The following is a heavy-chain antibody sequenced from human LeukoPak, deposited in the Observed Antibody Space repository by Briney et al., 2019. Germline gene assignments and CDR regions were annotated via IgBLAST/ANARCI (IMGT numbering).Heavy chain of an antibody. V-gene: IGHV4-30-2*01. CDR1: GGSISSGGYY. D-gene: IGHD3-10*01. Sequence: SETLSLTCTVSGGSISSGGYYWSWIRQPPGKGLEWIGYIYHSGSTYYNPSLKSRVTISVDRSKNQFSLKLSSVTAADTAVYYCARDYYGSGSYSGLGYWGQGTLVTVSS. J-gene: IGHJ4*02. CDR3: ARDYYGSGSYSGLGY. CDR2: IYHSGST.